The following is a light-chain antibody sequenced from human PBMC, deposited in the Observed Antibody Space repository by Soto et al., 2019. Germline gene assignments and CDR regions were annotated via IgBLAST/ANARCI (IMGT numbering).Light chain of an antibody. J-gene: IGKJ2*01. CDR3: QQYNNCPRRT. V-gene: IGKV3-15*01. CDR1: QSVSSN. Sequence: EIVMTQSPATLSVSPRERATLSCRASQSVSSNLAWYQQKPGHAPRLLIYGASPRASGIPARFSGSGSRTEFTPTISLLLSEDFAVYYCQQYNNCPRRTFGKGTKLDIK. CDR2: GAS.